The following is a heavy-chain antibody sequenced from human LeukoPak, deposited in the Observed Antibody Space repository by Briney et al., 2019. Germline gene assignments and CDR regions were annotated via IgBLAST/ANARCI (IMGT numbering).Heavy chain of an antibody. V-gene: IGHV4-34*01. Sequence: SETLSLTCAVYGGSFSGYYWSWIRQPPGKGLEWIGEINHSGSTNYNPSLKSRVTISVDTSKNQFSLKLSSVTAADTAVYYCARLTYYDFWSGFLVDYWGQGTLVTVSS. CDR3: ARLTYYDFWSGFLVDY. J-gene: IGHJ4*02. CDR1: GGSFSGYY. CDR2: INHSGST. D-gene: IGHD3-3*01.